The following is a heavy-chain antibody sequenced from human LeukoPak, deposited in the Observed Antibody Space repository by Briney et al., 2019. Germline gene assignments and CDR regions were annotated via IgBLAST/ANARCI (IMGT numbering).Heavy chain of an antibody. CDR1: VGSISSYY. V-gene: IGHV4-4*07. CDR3: ARVNYDFWSGYQYHYFDY. D-gene: IGHD3-3*01. CDR2: IYTSGRT. Sequence: PSETLSLTCTVPVGSISSYYWSWIRQPAGKGLEWIGRIYTSGRTNYNPPLKSRVTMSVDTSKNQFSLKLSSVTAADTAVYYCARVNYDFWSGYQYHYFDYWGQGTLVTVSS. J-gene: IGHJ4*02.